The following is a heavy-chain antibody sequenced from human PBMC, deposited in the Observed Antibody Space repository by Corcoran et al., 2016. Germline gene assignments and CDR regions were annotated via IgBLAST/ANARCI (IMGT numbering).Heavy chain of an antibody. D-gene: IGHD3-10*01. CDR2: IYYSGST. CDR1: GGSISSNN. J-gene: IGHJ6*02. V-gene: IGHV4-59*13. Sequence: QVQLQESGPGLVKPSETLSLTCTVSGGSISSNNGAGIRRPPGKGLGGIGNIYYSGSTNHNPPLKSRVTISVDTSKNQFSLKLSSVTAADTAVYYCARDGGSGFYYYYGMDVWGQGTTVTVSS. CDR3: ARDGGSGFYYYYGMDV.